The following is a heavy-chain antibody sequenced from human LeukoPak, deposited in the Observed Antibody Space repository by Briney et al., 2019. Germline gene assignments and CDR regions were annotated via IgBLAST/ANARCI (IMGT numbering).Heavy chain of an antibody. CDR1: GGTFSSYA. CDR2: IIPIFGTA. D-gene: IGHD6-13*01. CDR3: ARAVLMTQYSSSWYFDY. J-gene: IGHJ4*02. V-gene: IGHV1-69*05. Sequence: SVKASCKASGGTFSSYAISWVRQAPGQGLEWMGRIIPIFGTANYAQKFQGRVTITTDESTSTAYMELSSLRSEDTAVYYCARAVLMTQYSSSWYFDYLGQGTPVTVSS.